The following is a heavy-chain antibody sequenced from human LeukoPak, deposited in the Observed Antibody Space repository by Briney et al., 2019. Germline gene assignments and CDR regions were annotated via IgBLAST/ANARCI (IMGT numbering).Heavy chain of an antibody. CDR3: ASSYYDSSSPDY. V-gene: IGHV4-4*07. J-gene: IGHJ4*02. Sequence: PSETLSLTCTVSGGSISSYYWSWIRQPAGKGLEWIGRIYTSGSTNYNPSLKSRVTISVDTPKNQFSLKLSSVTAADTAVYYCASSYYDSSSPDYWGQGTLVTVSS. CDR2: IYTSGST. CDR1: GGSISSYY. D-gene: IGHD3-22*01.